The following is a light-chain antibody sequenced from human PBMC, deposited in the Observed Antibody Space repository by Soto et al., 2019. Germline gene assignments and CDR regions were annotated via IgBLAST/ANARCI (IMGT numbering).Light chain of an antibody. V-gene: IGKV3-11*01. J-gene: IGKJ2*01. CDR2: DAS. Sequence: EIVLTQSPATLSLSPGEXXTXSXXASQSVSNYLAWYQQKPGLSPRLLIYDASNRATGIPARFIGGGSGTDFTLTISSLEPXXXXVXYXQXXNSWPRTFGQGTKLEIK. CDR1: QSVSNY. CDR3: QXXNSWPRT.